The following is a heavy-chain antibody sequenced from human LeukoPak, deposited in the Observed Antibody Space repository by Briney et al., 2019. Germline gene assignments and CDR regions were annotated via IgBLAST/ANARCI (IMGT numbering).Heavy chain of an antibody. D-gene: IGHD3-3*01. V-gene: IGHV4-34*01. J-gene: IGHJ4*02. CDR3: ARLYYDFWSGYYPFDY. Sequence: SETLSLACAVYGGSFSGYYWSWIRQPPGKGLEWIGEINHSGSTNYNPSLKSRVTISVDTSKNQFSLKLSSVTAADTAVYYCARLYYDFWSGYYPFDYWGQGTLVTVSS. CDR1: GGSFSGYY. CDR2: INHSGST.